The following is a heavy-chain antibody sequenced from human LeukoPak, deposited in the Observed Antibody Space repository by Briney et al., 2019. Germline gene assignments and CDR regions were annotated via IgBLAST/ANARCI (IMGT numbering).Heavy chain of an antibody. CDR2: INHSGST. J-gene: IGHJ5*02. CDR1: GGSFSGYF. V-gene: IGHV4-34*01. CDR3: ARMNGFWSGYYVSWFDP. D-gene: IGHD3-3*01. Sequence: SETLSLTCAVYGGSFSGYFWSWIRHPPGKGLEWIGEINHSGSTNYNPSLRSRVTISVDTSKNQFSLKLSSVTAADTAVYYCARMNGFWSGYYVSWFDPWGQGTLVTVSS.